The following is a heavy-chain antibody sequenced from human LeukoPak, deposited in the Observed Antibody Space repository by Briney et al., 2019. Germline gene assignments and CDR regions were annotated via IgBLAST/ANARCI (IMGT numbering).Heavy chain of an antibody. J-gene: IGHJ5*02. Sequence: KSSETLSLTSAVYGGSFSGYYWSWIRQPPGKGLEWIGEINHSGSTNYNPSLKSRVTISVDTSKNQFSLKLSSVTAADTAVYYCASLGGQLPSYNWFDPWGQGTLVTVSS. CDR2: INHSGST. CDR3: ASLGGQLPSYNWFDP. D-gene: IGHD2-2*01. CDR1: GGSFSGYY. V-gene: IGHV4-34*01.